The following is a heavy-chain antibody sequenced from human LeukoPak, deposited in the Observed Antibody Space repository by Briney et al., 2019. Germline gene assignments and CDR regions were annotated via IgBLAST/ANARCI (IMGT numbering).Heavy chain of an antibody. D-gene: IGHD2-21*02. CDR1: GYTFTSYY. J-gene: IGHJ5*02. V-gene: IGHV1-46*01. CDR2: INPSGGST. Sequence: ASVKVSCKASGYTFTSYYMHWVRQAPGQGLEWMGIINPSGGSTSYAQKFQGRVTMTRDTSTSTVYMELSSLRSEDTAVYYCASESPYCGGDCYSGWFDPWGQGTLVTVSS. CDR3: ASESPYCGGDCYSGWFDP.